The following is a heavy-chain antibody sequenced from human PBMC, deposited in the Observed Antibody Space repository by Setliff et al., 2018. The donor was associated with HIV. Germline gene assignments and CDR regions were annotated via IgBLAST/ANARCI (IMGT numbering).Heavy chain of an antibody. V-gene: IGHV3-7*03. CDR1: GFTFSNSW. D-gene: IGHD5-18*01. CDR3: ASSGYNYGGYYMDV. J-gene: IGHJ6*03. CDR2: IKKDGSDK. Sequence: LRLSCAASGFTFSNSWITWVRQAPGKGLEWVANIKKDGSDKFYVDSVKGRFAISRDNAKNSLYLQMNRLRPEDTAVYYCASSGYNYGGYYMDVWGKGTTVTVSS.